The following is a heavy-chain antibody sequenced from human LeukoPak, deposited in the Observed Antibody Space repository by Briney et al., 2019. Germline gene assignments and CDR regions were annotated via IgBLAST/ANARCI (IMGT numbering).Heavy chain of an antibody. CDR2: IYYSGST. CDR3: ARDMSSSWPYFDY. Sequence: PSETLSLTCTVSGGSISSYYWSWIRQPPGKGLEWIGYIYYSGSTNYNPSLKSRVTISVDTSKNQFSLKLSSVTAADTAVYYCARDMSSSWPYFDYWGQGTLVTVSS. CDR1: GGSISSYY. V-gene: IGHV4-59*12. D-gene: IGHD6-13*01. J-gene: IGHJ4*02.